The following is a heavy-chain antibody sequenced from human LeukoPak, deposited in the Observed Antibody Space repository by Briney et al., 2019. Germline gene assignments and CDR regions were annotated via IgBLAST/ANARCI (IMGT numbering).Heavy chain of an antibody. D-gene: IGHD3-10*01. CDR3: ARVQEALKGYYYASGSYYYDY. Sequence: GGSLRLSCAASGFTFSSYEMNWVRQAPGKGLEWVSYISSSGSTIYYADSVKGRFTISRDNAKNSLYLQMNSLRAEDTAVYYCARVQEALKGYYYASGSYYYDYWGQGILVTVSS. CDR1: GFTFSSYE. J-gene: IGHJ4*02. V-gene: IGHV3-48*03. CDR2: ISSSGSTI.